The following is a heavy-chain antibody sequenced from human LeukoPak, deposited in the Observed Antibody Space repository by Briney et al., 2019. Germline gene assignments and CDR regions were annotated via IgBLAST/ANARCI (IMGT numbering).Heavy chain of an antibody. CDR3: ARVTNYYDSSGYYLGGVFDY. J-gene: IGHJ4*02. D-gene: IGHD3-22*01. CDR2: ISSSGSTI. Sequence: GRSLRLSCAASGFTFSDYYMSWIRQAPGKGLEWVSYISSSGSTIYYADSVKGRFTISRDNAKNSLYLQMNSLRAEDTAVYYCARVTNYYDSSGYYLGGVFDYWGQGTLVTVSS. V-gene: IGHV3-11*01. CDR1: GFTFSDYY.